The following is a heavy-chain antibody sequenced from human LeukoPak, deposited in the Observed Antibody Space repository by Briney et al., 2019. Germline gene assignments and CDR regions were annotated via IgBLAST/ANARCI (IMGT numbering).Heavy chain of an antibody. J-gene: IGHJ4*02. CDR3: VRVGFTTSWSYFDY. CDR1: RYNFPAYF. Sequence: ASVKVSCKAARYNFPAYFMHWVRQAPGQGLEWMGRIKPNGGDTNYAQKFQGRVTMASDTSISTAYMELNSLMSDDTAVYYCVRVGFTTSWSYFDYWGQGTLVTVSS. CDR2: IKPNGGDT. D-gene: IGHD2-2*01. V-gene: IGHV1-2*06.